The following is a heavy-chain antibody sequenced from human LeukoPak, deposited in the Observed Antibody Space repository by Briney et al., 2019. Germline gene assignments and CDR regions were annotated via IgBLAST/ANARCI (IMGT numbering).Heavy chain of an antibody. J-gene: IGHJ6*03. Sequence: SETLSLTCAVYGGSFSGYYWSWIRQPPGKGLEWIGEINHSGSTNYNPSLKSRVTISVDTSKNQFSLKLSSVTAADTAMYYCASQNYYYYYMDVWGKGTTVTISS. CDR3: ASQNYYYYYMDV. CDR1: GGSFSGYY. V-gene: IGHV4-34*01. CDR2: INHSGST.